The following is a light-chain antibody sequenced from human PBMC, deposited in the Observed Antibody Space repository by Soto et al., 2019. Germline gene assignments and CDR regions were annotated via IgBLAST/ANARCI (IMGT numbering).Light chain of an antibody. Sequence: QCALTQPRSVSGSPGQSVTISCTGTSSDVGSYKYVSWYQQHPGKAPKLMIYEVSKRPSGVSNRFSGSKSGNTASLTISGLQAEDEADYYCCSYAGSSTYVFGTGTKVTVL. CDR3: CSYAGSSTYV. CDR2: EVS. V-gene: IGLV2-23*02. J-gene: IGLJ1*01. CDR1: SSDVGSYKY.